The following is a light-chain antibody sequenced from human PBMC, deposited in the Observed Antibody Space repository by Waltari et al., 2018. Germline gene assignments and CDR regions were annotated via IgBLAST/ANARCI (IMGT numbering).Light chain of an antibody. CDR1: SSDVGGFNY. Sequence: QSALTQPPSASGSPGQSVTISCTGTSSDVGGFNYVSWYQQHPGKAPKVMIYEVNKRAAVGPDRFSGSKSCNTASLTGSGLQAEDEADYYCSSYAGSNNLLFGGGTKLAVL. V-gene: IGLV2-8*01. CDR3: SSYAGSNNLL. CDR2: EVN. J-gene: IGLJ2*01.